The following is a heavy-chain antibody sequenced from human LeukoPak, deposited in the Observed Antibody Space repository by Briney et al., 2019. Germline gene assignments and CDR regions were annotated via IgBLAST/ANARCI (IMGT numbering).Heavy chain of an antibody. J-gene: IGHJ4*02. CDR3: ARDEPLTYDSSGYYYDRFDY. CDR2: KKQDGSEK. Sequence: GEPLRLSCAASGFTLRSYWMSWLRQAPGKALVGLANKKQDGSEKYNVAPVKGRFTISRDNAKNSLYLQMNSLRAEDTAVYYCARDEPLTYDSSGYYYDRFDYWGQGTLVTVSS. V-gene: IGHV3-7*01. D-gene: IGHD3-22*01. CDR1: GFTLRSYW.